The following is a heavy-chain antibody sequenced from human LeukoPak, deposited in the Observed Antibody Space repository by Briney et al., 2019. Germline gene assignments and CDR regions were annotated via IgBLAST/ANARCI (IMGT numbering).Heavy chain of an antibody. CDR2: IIPIFGTA. D-gene: IGHD4-23*01. Sequence: SSVKVSCKASGGTFSSYAISWVRQAPGQGREWMGGIIPIFGTANYPQKFQGRVTITTDESTSTAYVELSSLRSEDTAVYYCASLGPRGRTVVTQNNWFDPWGQGTLVTVSS. CDR3: ASLGPRGRTVVTQNNWFDP. CDR1: GGTFSSYA. J-gene: IGHJ5*02. V-gene: IGHV1-69*05.